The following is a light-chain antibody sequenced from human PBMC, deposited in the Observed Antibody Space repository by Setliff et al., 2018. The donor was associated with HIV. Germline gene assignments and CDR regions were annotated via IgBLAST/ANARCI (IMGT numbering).Light chain of an antibody. CDR3: CSYAGSDTWI. Sequence: QSALAQPASVSGSPGQSITISCTGSSSDVGDYQSVSWYQRHPGEVPKLMIFDVTKRPSGVSNRFSGSKSGNTASLTISGLQAEDEADYYCCSYAGSDTWIFGGGTKVTVL. CDR2: DVT. V-gene: IGLV2-23*02. J-gene: IGLJ2*01. CDR1: SSDVGDYQS.